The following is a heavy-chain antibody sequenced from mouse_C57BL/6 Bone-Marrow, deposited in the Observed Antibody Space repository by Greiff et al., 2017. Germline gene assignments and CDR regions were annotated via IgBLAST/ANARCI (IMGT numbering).Heavy chain of an antibody. CDR3: ALDYPWFAY. V-gene: IGHV14-3*01. Sequence: VQLQQSVAELVRPGASVTLSCTASGFNIKNTYMHWVKQRPEQGLEWIGRIDPANGNTKYAPTFQGQAPITADTSSNTAYLQLSSLTSDDTAIYYWALDYPWFAYWGQGTLVTVSA. J-gene: IGHJ3*01. D-gene: IGHD2-4*01. CDR1: GFNIKNTY. CDR2: IDPANGNT.